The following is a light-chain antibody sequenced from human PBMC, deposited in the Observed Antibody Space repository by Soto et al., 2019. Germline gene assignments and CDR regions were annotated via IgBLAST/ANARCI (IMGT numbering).Light chain of an antibody. CDR2: DAS. CDR1: QSISGR. J-gene: IGKJ2*01. Sequence: DIHLTQSPSTLSAFVGDRVTISCRARQSISGRLAWYQQKAGRAPNLLIYDASTLETGVPLRFGGSGSGTEFTLTISGLQPDDFATYYCQQYHSYPYTFGQGTKLEIK. CDR3: QQYHSYPYT. V-gene: IGKV1-5*01.